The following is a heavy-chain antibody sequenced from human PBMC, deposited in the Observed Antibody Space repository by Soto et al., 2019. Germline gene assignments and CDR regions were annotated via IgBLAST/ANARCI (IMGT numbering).Heavy chain of an antibody. CDR1: GFTFSSYA. J-gene: IGHJ4*02. CDR3: ASNYGFWCGSTGRRDY. Sequence: EVQLLESGGGLVQPGGSLRLSCAASGFTFSSYAMSWVRQAPGKGLEWVSAISGSGGSTYYADSVKGRFTISRDNSKNEMYLQMDSWRPDDASVDYWASNYGFWCGSTGRRDYWGQGTLVTVCS. D-gene: IGHD3-3*01. V-gene: IGHV3-23*01. CDR2: ISGSGGST.